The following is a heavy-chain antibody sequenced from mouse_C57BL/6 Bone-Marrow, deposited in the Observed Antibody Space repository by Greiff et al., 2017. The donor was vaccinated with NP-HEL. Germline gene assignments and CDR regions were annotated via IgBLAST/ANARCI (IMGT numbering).Heavy chain of an antibody. CDR1: GYTFTSYW. J-gene: IGHJ1*03. V-gene: IGHV1-69*01. CDR2: IDPSDSYT. CDR3: ARYGNYWYFDV. D-gene: IGHD2-1*01. Sequence: QVQLQQPGAELVMPGASVKLSCKASGYTFTSYWMHWVKQRPGQGLEWIGEIDPSDSYTNYNQKFKGKSTLTVDKSSSTAYMQLSSLTSEDSVVYYCARYGNYWYFDVWGTGTTVTVSS.